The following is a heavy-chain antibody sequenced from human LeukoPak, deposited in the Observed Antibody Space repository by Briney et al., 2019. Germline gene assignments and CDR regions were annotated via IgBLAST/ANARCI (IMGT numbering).Heavy chain of an antibody. CDR1: GFTFSSYE. CDR2: IYQRATV. CDR3: ARAFCVGECFVLHIFFDS. Sequence: GSLRLSCAASGFTFSSYEMNWVRQAPGKGLEWIGSIYQRATVHYNPSLKSRVTISLDTSKNHFSLNLRSMQASDTAVYYCARAFCVGECFVLHIFFDSWGQGTLVTVSS. J-gene: IGHJ4*02. D-gene: IGHD2-21*01. V-gene: IGHV4-38-2*01.